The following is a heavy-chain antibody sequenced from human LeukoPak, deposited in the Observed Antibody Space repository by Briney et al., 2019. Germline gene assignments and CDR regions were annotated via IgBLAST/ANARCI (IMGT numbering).Heavy chain of an antibody. V-gene: IGHV3-30*18. J-gene: IGHJ4*02. CDR2: ISYDGSNK. D-gene: IGHD2-2*01. Sequence: PGGSLRLSCAASGFTFGSYGMHWVRQAPGKGLEWVAVISYDGSNKYYADSVKGRFTISRDNSKNTLYLQMNSLRAEDTAVYYCAKGHVPLFDYWGQGTLVTVSS. CDR3: AKGHVPLFDY. CDR1: GFTFGSYG.